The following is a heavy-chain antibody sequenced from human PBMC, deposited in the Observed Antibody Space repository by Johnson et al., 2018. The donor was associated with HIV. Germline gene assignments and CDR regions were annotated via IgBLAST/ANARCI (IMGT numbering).Heavy chain of an antibody. CDR1: GFTFDDYG. J-gene: IGHJ3*02. V-gene: IGHV3-20*04. Sequence: VQLVESGGGVVRPGGSLRLSCAASGFTFDDYGMSWVRQAPGKGLEWVSGINWNGGSTGYADSVKGRFTISRDNSKNSLYLQMNSLRAEDTAVYYCARDNEDIVLVGAFDIWGQGTMVTVSS. CDR2: INWNGGST. CDR3: ARDNEDIVLVGAFDI. D-gene: IGHD2-8*02.